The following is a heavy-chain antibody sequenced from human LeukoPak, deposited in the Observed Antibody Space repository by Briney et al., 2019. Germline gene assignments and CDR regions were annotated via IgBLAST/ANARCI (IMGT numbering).Heavy chain of an antibody. D-gene: IGHD6-19*01. V-gene: IGHV3-33*01. CDR3: ARELEIAVAGTLGY. J-gene: IGHJ4*02. CDR2: IWYDGSNK. CDR1: GFTFSSYA. Sequence: GRSLRLSCAASGFTFSSYAMHWVRQAPGKGLEWVAVIWYDGSNKYYADSVKGRFTISRDYSKNTLYLQMKSLRAEDTAVYYCARELEIAVAGTLGYWGQGALVTVSS.